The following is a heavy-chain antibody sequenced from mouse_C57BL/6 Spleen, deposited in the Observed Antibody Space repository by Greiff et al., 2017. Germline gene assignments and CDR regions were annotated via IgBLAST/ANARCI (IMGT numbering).Heavy chain of an antibody. CDR2: IDPSDSYT. J-gene: IGHJ2*01. CDR3: ARRTGTYYFDY. CDR1: GYTFTSYW. V-gene: IGHV1-69*01. Sequence: QVQLQPPGAELVMPGASVKLSCKASGYTFTSYWMHWVKQRPGQGLEWIGEIDPSDSYTNYNQKFKGKSTLTVDKSSSTAYMQLSSLTSEDSAVYYCARRTGTYYFDYWGQGTTLTVSS. D-gene: IGHD4-1*01.